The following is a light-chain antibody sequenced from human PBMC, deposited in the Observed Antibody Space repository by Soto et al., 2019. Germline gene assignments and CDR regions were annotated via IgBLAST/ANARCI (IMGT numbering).Light chain of an antibody. V-gene: IGLV2-8*01. CDR1: SSDVGGYNY. CDR3: SSYAGSNIVV. J-gene: IGLJ2*01. CDR2: DVS. Sequence: QSALTQPPSASESPGQSVTISCTGSSSDVGGYNYVSWYQQHPGKAPKLMIYDVSKRPSGVPDRFSGSKSGNTASLTVSGLQAEDEADYYCSSYAGSNIVVFGGGTKLTVL.